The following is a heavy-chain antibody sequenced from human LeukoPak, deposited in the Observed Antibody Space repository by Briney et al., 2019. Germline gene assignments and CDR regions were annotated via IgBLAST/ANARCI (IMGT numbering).Heavy chain of an antibody. CDR3: ARVSWFPGTSYYYMDV. Sequence: SETLSLTCTVSGGSISSYYWSWIRQPPGKGLEWIGYIYYSGNTNYNPSLKSRVTISVDTSKNQFSLKLSSVTAADTAVYYCARVSWFPGTSYYYMDVWGKGTTVTVSS. V-gene: IGHV4-59*01. J-gene: IGHJ6*03. CDR1: GGSISSYY. D-gene: IGHD1-1*01. CDR2: IYYSGNT.